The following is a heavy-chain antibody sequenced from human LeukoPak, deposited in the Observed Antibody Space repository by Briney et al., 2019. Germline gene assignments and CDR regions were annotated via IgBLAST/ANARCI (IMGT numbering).Heavy chain of an antibody. J-gene: IGHJ6*02. CDR1: GFTVSSNY. CDR2: IYSGGST. V-gene: IGHV3-53*04. D-gene: IGHD2-2*01. CDR3: ARGPRGARYCSSTSCSSYYYYGMDV. Sequence: GGSLRLSCAASGFTVSSNYMSWVRQAPGKGLEWVSVIYSGGSTYYADSVKGRFTISGHNSKNTLYLQMNSLRAEDTAVYYCARGPRGARYCSSTSCSSYYYYGMDVWGQGTTVTVSS.